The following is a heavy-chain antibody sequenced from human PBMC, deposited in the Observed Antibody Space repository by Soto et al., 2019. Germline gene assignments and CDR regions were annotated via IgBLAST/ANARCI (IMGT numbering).Heavy chain of an antibody. J-gene: IGHJ5*02. V-gene: IGHV3-9*01. CDR3: AKDITSGGAEFNPWFEP. D-gene: IGHD3-10*01. Sequence: EVQLVESGGGLVQPGRSLRLSCAASGFTFDDYAMHWVRQAPGKGLEWVSGISWNSGSIGYADSVKGRFTISRDNAKNSLYLQMNSLRAEDTALYYCAKDITSGGAEFNPWFEPWGQGTLVTVSS. CDR1: GFTFDDYA. CDR2: ISWNSGSI.